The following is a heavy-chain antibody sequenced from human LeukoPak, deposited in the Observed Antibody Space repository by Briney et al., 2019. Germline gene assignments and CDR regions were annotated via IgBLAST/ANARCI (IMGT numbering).Heavy chain of an antibody. CDR1: GFTFDDYA. CDR3: AKVSEAVFNYFDY. Sequence: HAGGSLRLSCAASGFTFDDYAMHWVRHAPGKGLEWVSGISWNSGSIGYADSVKGRFTISRDNAKNSLYLQMNSLRAEDTALYYCAKVSEAVFNYFDYWGQGTLVTVSS. J-gene: IGHJ4*02. V-gene: IGHV3-9*01. D-gene: IGHD2-8*01. CDR2: ISWNSGSI.